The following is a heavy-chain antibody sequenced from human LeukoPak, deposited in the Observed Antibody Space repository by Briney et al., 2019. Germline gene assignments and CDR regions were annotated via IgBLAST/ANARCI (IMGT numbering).Heavy chain of an antibody. CDR1: GFTFSDYY. CDR3: ARVYSTAWFDY. D-gene: IGHD6-13*01. CDR2: ISSSSSYT. J-gene: IGHJ4*02. V-gene: IGHV3-11*05. Sequence: GGSLRLSCAASGFTFSDYYMIWIRQAPGKGLEWVSYISSSSSYTTYADSVKGRFTISRDNAENSLFLQMNSLRPEDTAVYYCARVYSTAWFDYWGQGTLATVSS.